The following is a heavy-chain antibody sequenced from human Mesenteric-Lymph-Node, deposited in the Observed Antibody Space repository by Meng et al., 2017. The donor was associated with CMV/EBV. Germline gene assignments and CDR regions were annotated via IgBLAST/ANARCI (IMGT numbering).Heavy chain of an antibody. CDR1: GFTVSRNY. V-gene: IGHV3-53*01. CDR3: AVPAAYDALDI. CDR2: VYDDGST. D-gene: IGHD2-2*01. Sequence: GESLKISCAASGFTVSRNYMTWVRQAPGKGLEWVSVVYDDGSTYYADSVKGRFTISRDNSKRTLYLQMNSLRAEDTAVYYCAVPAAYDALDIWGHGTMVTVSS. J-gene: IGHJ3*02.